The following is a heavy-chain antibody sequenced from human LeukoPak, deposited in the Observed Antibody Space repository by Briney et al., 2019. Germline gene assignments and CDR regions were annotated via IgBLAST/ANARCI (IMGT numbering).Heavy chain of an antibody. J-gene: IGHJ5*02. Sequence: ASVKVSCKASGYTFTGYYMHWVRQAPGQGLEWMGWINPNSGGTNYAQKFQGRVTMTRDTSISTAYMELRSLRSDDTAVYYCARDNSVGETAWWFDPWGQGTLVTVSS. V-gene: IGHV1-2*02. CDR2: INPNSGGT. CDR3: ARDNSVGETAWWFDP. CDR1: GYTFTGYY. D-gene: IGHD1-26*01.